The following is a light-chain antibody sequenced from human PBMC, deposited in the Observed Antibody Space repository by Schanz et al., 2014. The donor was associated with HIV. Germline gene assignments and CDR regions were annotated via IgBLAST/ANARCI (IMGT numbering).Light chain of an antibody. CDR1: QSIGKS. CDR3: QQCVTYPYT. Sequence: DVQMTQSPSSLSASVGDRVTITCRASQSIGKSLAWSQQRPGKAPKLLIYQASTLETGVPSTFSGGGSGTEFTLTISSLQTSDFATYYCQQCVTYPYTFGQGTKLDIK. CDR2: QAS. V-gene: IGKV1-5*03. J-gene: IGKJ2*01.